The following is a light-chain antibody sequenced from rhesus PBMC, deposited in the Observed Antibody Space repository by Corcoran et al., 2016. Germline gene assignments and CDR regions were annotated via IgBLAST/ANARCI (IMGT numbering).Light chain of an antibody. V-gene: IGKV1-38*01. CDR1: QGISTF. CDR2: DAS. J-gene: IGKJ1*01. Sequence: DIQLTQSPSSLSASVGDRVTITCRASQGISTFLAWYQQKSGKAPNLLNYDASNLERGVPTRFSGSGSGTDFTLTITSLQPEDFATYYCQQRNSYPWTFGQGTKVEIK. CDR3: QQRNSYPWT.